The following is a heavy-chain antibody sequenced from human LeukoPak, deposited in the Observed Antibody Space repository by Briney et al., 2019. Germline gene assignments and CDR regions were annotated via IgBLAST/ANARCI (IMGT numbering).Heavy chain of an antibody. CDR1: GYSFTSYW. CDR3: ARLHITIFGVVTPGDY. J-gene: IGHJ4*02. V-gene: IGHV5-51*01. D-gene: IGHD3-3*01. Sequence: GESLKISCKGSGYSFTSYWIGWVRQMPGKGLEWMGTIYPGDSDTRYSPSFQGQVTISADKSISTAYLQWSSLKASDTATYYCARLHITIFGVVTPGDYWGQGTLVTVSS. CDR2: IYPGDSDT.